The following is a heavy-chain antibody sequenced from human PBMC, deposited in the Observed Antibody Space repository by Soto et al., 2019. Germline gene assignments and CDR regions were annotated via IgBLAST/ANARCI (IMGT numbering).Heavy chain of an antibody. CDR3: AREGGSLNWFDP. V-gene: IGHV3-48*02. J-gene: IGHJ5*02. Sequence: EVQLVESGGGLXXXXXSLRLSCAASGFTFSSYSMNWVRQAPGKGLGWVSYISSSSSTIYYADSVKGRFTISRDNAKNALHLQMNSLRDEDMAVYYCAREGGSLNWFDPWGQGTLVTVSS. CDR2: ISSSSSTI. CDR1: GFTFSSYS. D-gene: IGHD1-26*01.